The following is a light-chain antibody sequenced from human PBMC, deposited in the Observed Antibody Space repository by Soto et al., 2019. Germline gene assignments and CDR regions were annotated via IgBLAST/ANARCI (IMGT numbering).Light chain of an antibody. V-gene: IGLV1-47*01. J-gene: IGLJ2*01. CDR1: SSNIGSNY. Sequence: QSVLPQSPSASGTPGQRVTISCSGSSSNIGSNYVYWYQQLPGTAPKLLIYRNDERPSGVPDRFSGSKSDTSASLAISGLRSEDEADYFCAAWDDSLSAAVFGGGTKLTVL. CDR2: RND. CDR3: AAWDDSLSAAV.